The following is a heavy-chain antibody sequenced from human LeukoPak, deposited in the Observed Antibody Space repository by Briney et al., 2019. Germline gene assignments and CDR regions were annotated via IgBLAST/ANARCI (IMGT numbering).Heavy chain of an antibody. Sequence: SETLSLTCAVYGGSFSGYYWSWIRQPPGKGLEWIGEINHSVSTNYNPSLKSRVTISVDTSKNQFSLKLSSVTAADTAVYYCARRIKQWLFNWFDPWGQGTLVTVSS. CDR3: ARRIKQWLFNWFDP. D-gene: IGHD6-19*01. V-gene: IGHV4-34*01. CDR2: INHSVST. CDR1: GGSFSGYY. J-gene: IGHJ5*02.